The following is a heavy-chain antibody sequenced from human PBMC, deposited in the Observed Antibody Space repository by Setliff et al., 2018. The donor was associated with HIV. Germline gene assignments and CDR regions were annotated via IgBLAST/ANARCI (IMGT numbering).Heavy chain of an antibody. D-gene: IGHD4-17*01. CDR2: ISSSSSYI. CDR3: ARVSDGNKPYYYYYMDV. Sequence: GGSLRLSCTASGFTFSSYSMNWVRQAPGKGLEWVSSISSSSSYIYYADSVKGRFTISRDNAKNSLYLQMNSLRAEDTAVYYCARVSDGNKPYYYYYMDVWGKGTTVTVSS. J-gene: IGHJ6*03. V-gene: IGHV3-21*01. CDR1: GFTFSSYS.